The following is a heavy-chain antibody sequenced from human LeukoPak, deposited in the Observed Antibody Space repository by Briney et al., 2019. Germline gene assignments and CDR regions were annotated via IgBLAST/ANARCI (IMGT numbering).Heavy chain of an antibody. D-gene: IGHD6-19*01. CDR1: GFTFSSYA. V-gene: IGHV3-23*01. J-gene: IGHJ4*02. Sequence: SGGSLRLSCAASGFTFSSYAMSWVRQAPGKGLEWVSAISGSGGSTYYADSVKGRFTISRDNSKNTLYLQMNSLRAEDTAVYYCAKDLAVAGTGFDYWGQGTLVTVSS. CDR2: ISGSGGST. CDR3: AKDLAVAGTGFDY.